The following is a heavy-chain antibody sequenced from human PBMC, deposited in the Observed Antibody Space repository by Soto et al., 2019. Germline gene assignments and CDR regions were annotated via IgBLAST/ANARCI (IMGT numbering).Heavy chain of an antibody. CDR3: ARQGAAVPTVPLIWFDP. CDR1: GYTFAGYW. V-gene: IGHV5-51*01. J-gene: IGHJ5*02. D-gene: IGHD6-13*01. CDR2: IYPDNSNT. Sequence: KRSAASVKVSCKASGYTFAGYWIAWVRQMPGKGLEWMGIIYPDNSNTKYSRSFQGQVTISADKSSSTAYLQWSSLKASDTAIYYCARQGAAVPTVPLIWFDPWGQGTLVTVSS.